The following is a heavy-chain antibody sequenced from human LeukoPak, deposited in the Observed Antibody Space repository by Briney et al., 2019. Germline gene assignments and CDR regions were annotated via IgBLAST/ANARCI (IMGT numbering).Heavy chain of an antibody. CDR2: ISGSGGST. V-gene: IGHV3-23*01. D-gene: IGHD4-17*01. CDR1: GFTFSSYA. J-gene: IGHJ4*02. Sequence: TGGSLRLSCAASGFTFSSYAMSWVRQAPGKGLEWDSAISGSGGSTYYADSVKGRFTISRDNSKNTLYLQMNSLRAEDTAVYYCATRTTTVTTPKGFLGDYWGQGTLVTVSS. CDR3: ATRTTTVTTPKGFLGDY.